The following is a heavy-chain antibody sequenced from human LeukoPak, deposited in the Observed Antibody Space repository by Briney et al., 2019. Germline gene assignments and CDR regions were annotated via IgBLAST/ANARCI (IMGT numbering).Heavy chain of an antibody. V-gene: IGHV4-39*07. CDR2: IYYSGST. CDR1: GGSISSSSYY. D-gene: IGHD6-13*01. CDR3: ATHEAAAGTGPEEYYFDY. Sequence: SETLSLTCTVSGGSISSSSYYWGWIRQPPGKGLEWIGSIYYSGSTNYNPSLKSRVTISVDTSKNQFSLKLSSVTAADTAVYYCATHEAAAGTGPEEYYFDYWGQGTLVTVSS. J-gene: IGHJ4*02.